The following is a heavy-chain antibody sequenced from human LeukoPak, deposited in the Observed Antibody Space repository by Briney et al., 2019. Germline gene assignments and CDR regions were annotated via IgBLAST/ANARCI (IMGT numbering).Heavy chain of an antibody. CDR2: ISAYNGNT. CDR1: GYTFTSYG. CDR3: AIISGYPNPYFDY. Sequence: GASVKVSCEASGYTFTSYGISWVRPAPGQGLEWMGWISAYNGNTNYAQKLQGRVTMTTDTSTSTAYKELRSLRSDDAAVYYCAIISGYPNPYFDYWGQGTLVTVSS. J-gene: IGHJ4*02. V-gene: IGHV1-18*01. D-gene: IGHD3-22*01.